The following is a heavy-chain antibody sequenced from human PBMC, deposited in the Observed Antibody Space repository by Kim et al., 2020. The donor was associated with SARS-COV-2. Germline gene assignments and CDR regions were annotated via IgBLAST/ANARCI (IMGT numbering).Heavy chain of an antibody. V-gene: IGHV3-66*01. J-gene: IGHJ6*02. Sequence: GGSLRLSCAASGFTVSSNYMSWVRQAPGKGLEWVSVIYSGGSTYYADSVKGRFTISRDNSKNTLYLQMNSLRAEDTAVYYCARDQMEIGHMYYYYYGMDVWGQGTTVTVSS. D-gene: IGHD2-21*01. CDR2: IYSGGST. CDR3: ARDQMEIGHMYYYYYGMDV. CDR1: GFTVSSNY.